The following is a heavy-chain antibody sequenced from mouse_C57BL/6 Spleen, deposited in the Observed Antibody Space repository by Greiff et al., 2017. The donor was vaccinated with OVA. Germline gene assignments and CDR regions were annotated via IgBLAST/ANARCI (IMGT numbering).Heavy chain of an antibody. D-gene: IGHD2-4*01. Sequence: EVQLQQSGPELVKPGASVKMSCKASGYTFTDYNMHWVKQSHGKSLEWIGYINPNNGGTSYNQKFKGKATLTVNNSSSTAYMELRSLTSEDSAVYYCARRVIYDCDVGYCDYWGQGTTLTVSS. CDR2: INPNNGGT. V-gene: IGHV1-22*01. J-gene: IGHJ2*01. CDR3: ARRVIYDCDVGYCDY. CDR1: GYTFTDYN.